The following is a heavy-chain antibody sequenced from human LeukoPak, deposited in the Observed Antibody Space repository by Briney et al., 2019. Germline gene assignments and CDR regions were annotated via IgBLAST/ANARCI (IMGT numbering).Heavy chain of an antibody. CDR3: ARGPPPLYSGSYRPLDH. J-gene: IGHJ4*02. CDR1: GYTFTSYG. CDR2: ISAYNGNS. V-gene: IGHV1-18*01. D-gene: IGHD1-26*01. Sequence: ASVKVSCKASGYTFTSYGISWVRQAPGQGLEWMGWISAYNGNSNYAQKFQGRVTMTTDTSTSTGYMELRSLRSEDTAVYFCARGPPPLYSGSYRPLDHWGQGTLVTVSS.